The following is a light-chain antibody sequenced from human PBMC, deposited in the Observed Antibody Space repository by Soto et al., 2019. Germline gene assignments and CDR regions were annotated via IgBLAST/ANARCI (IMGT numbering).Light chain of an antibody. Sequence: EVVMTQSPATLSVSPGERATLSCRARQSVTSNYLAWYQQKPGQAPRLLIYGISTRAAGVPDRFSGSGSGTDFNLTISRLEPEDFAVYYCQQYTDWPLTFGQGTKVDIK. CDR2: GIS. V-gene: IGKV3-20*01. CDR1: QSVTSNY. J-gene: IGKJ1*01. CDR3: QQYTDWPLT.